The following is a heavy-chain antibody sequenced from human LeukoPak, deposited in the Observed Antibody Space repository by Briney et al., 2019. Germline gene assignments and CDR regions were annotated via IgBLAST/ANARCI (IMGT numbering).Heavy chain of an antibody. V-gene: IGHV3-15*01. J-gene: IGHJ4*02. CDR3: TRSGCPFDY. Sequence: GGSLRLSCAASGFTFSNAWMSWVRQAPGKGLEWVGRMKSKTDGGTTDYAAPVKGRFTISRDDSKNMLYLQMNSLKTEDTAVYYCTRSGCPFDYWGQGTLVTVSS. CDR1: GFTFSNAW. CDR2: MKSKTDGGTT. D-gene: IGHD5-12*01.